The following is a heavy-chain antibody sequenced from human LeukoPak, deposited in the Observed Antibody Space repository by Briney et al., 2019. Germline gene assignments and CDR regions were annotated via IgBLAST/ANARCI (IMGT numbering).Heavy chain of an antibody. Sequence: GGSLRLSCAASGFTFRAYAMAWVRRPPGRGLEWVSTMALSGGPTHYADAVEGRFTISRDDSKSTLYLHINNLRAEDTAVYYCARDFSLVVGASDSWAKGTLVTVSS. CDR1: GFTFRAYA. CDR2: MALSGGPT. CDR3: ARDFSLVVGASDS. V-gene: IGHV3-23*01. J-gene: IGHJ5*02. D-gene: IGHD1-26*01.